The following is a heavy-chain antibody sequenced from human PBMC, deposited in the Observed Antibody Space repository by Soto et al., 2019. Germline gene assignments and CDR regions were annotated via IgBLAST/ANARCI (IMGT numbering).Heavy chain of an antibody. CDR2: IDEYGSTI. V-gene: IGHV3-74*01. D-gene: IGHD3-10*01. CDR3: TRDIGGKGAY. J-gene: IGHJ4*02. Sequence: GVSLRISCAASGFTFISYRMHWGRQVPGKGLLWVSRIDEYGSTINYADSVKGRFTISRDNARNTLYLEMNSLRAEDTALYYCTRDIGGKGAYWGPGTLVTVSS. CDR1: GFTFISYR.